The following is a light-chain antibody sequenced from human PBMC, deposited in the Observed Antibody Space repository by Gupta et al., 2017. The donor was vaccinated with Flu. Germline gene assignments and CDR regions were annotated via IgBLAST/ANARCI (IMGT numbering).Light chain of an antibody. CDR3: QSSDSTGTYVV. CDR1: ALPKQY. Sequence: GQTARITCSGDALPKQYAYWYQQKSGQAPVLLIYEHSERPSGIPERFSGSNSGTTVTLTISGVQAEDEADYYCQSSDSTGTYVVFGGGTKLTVL. CDR2: EHS. V-gene: IGLV3-25*03. J-gene: IGLJ2*01.